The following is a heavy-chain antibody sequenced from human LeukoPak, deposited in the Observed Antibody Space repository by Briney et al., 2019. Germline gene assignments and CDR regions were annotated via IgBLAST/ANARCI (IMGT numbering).Heavy chain of an antibody. CDR3: ARLRSGSYRYYGMDV. CDR1: GFTVSSNY. V-gene: IGHV3-53*01. D-gene: IGHD1-26*01. J-gene: IGHJ6*02. Sequence: GGSLRLSCAASGFTVSSNYMSWVRQAPGKGLECVSVIYSGGSTYYADSVKGRFTISRDNSKNTLYLQMNSLRAEDTAVYYCARLRSGSYRYYGMDVRGQGTTVTVSS. CDR2: IYSGGST.